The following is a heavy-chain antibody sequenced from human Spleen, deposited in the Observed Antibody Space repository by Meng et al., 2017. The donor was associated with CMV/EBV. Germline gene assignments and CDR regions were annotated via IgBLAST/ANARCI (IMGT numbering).Heavy chain of an antibody. J-gene: IGHJ4*02. CDR3: ARLSRSGDFDF. CDR2: IYYSGST. CDR1: GDSISNYGYY. D-gene: IGHD5-12*01. V-gene: IGHV4-31*03. Sequence: TCTVSGDSISNYGYYWSWIRQQPGKGLEWIGYIYYSGSTHYNPSLKSRVTISVDTSKNQFSLKLSSVTAADTAVFYCARLSRSGDFDFWGQGTLVTVSS.